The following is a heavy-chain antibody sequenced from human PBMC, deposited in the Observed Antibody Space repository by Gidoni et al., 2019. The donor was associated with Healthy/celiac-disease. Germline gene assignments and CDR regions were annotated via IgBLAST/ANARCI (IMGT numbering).Heavy chain of an antibody. Sequence: QVQLVQSGAEVKKPGSSVKVSCKASGDTFSRYAISWVRQAPGQVLTWMGGIIPIFGTANYAQKFQGRVTITADKSTSTAYMELSSLRSEDTDVYYCARDQRNNWNIMGWYFDLWGRGTLVTVSS. D-gene: IGHD1-20*01. CDR2: IIPIFGTA. V-gene: IGHV1-69*06. CDR3: ARDQRNNWNIMGWYFDL. J-gene: IGHJ2*01. CDR1: GDTFSRYA.